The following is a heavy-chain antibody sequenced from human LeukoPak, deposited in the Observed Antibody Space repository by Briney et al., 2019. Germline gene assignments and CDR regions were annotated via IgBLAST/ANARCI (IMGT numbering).Heavy chain of an antibody. CDR3: ARVSTTYYYYGMDV. CDR1: GYAFTSYN. V-gene: IGHV1-3*01. Sequence: ASVKVSCKGSGYAFTSYNIHWVRQAPGQRLEWMGWINAGNGNTKYSQKFQGRVTITRDTSASTAYMELSSLRSEDTAVYYCARVSTTYYYYGMDVWGQGTTVTVSS. J-gene: IGHJ6*02. CDR2: INAGNGNT. D-gene: IGHD5/OR15-5a*01.